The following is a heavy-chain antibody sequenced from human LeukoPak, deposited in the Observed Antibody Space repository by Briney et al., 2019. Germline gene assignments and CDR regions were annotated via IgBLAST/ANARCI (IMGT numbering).Heavy chain of an antibody. CDR1: GFTFSSYG. D-gene: IGHD5-24*01. CDR3: AKTRWLQPLDAFDI. Sequence: GGSMRLSCAVSGFTFSSYGMHWVRQAPGKGLEWVAVIWYDGSNKYYAGSVKGRFTISRDSSKNTLYLQMNSLRAEDTAVYYCAKTRWLQPLDAFDIWGQGTMVTVSS. CDR2: IWYDGSNK. V-gene: IGHV3-33*06. J-gene: IGHJ3*02.